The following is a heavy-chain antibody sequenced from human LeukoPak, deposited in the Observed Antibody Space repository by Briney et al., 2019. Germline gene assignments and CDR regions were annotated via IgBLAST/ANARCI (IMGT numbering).Heavy chain of an antibody. CDR2: INAGNGKT. CDR1: GFTFTNYA. Sequence: GASVKVSCKASGFTFTNYAIQWVRQAPGQRLEWMGWINAGNGKTKYSQKFQGRVTITRDTSANTAYMELSSLRSEDTAVYYCARGIWTAMSVQYYLDYWGQGTLVTVSS. J-gene: IGHJ4*02. V-gene: IGHV1-3*01. D-gene: IGHD5-18*01. CDR3: ARGIWTAMSVQYYLDY.